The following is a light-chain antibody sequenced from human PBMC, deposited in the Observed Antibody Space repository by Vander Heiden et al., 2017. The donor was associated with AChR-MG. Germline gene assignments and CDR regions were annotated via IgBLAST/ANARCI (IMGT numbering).Light chain of an antibody. CDR2: RDT. V-gene: IGLV3-9*01. Sequence: SYELSQPLPVSVALGQTARITCGGNNIGSKKVHWYQQKPGQAPVEVIYRDTNRPSGIPERFSGSNSGNTATLTISRAQAGDEADYYCQLWDSSTVLFGGGTKLTVL. CDR1: NIGSKK. CDR3: QLWDSSTVL. J-gene: IGLJ2*01.